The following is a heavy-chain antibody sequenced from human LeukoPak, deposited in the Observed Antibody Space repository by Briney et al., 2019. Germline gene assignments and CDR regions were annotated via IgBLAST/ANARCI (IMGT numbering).Heavy chain of an antibody. J-gene: IGHJ3*02. D-gene: IGHD3-10*01. CDR2: ITSGGLYT. CDR3: ARLYGSGYEAFDI. Sequence: GGSLRLSCAASGFTFNTYGMNWVRQAPGRGLEWVSSITSGGLYTYYTDSVKGRFTISRDNAKSSLYLQMNSLRAEDTAVYYCARLYGSGYEAFDIWGQGTMVTVSS. CDR1: GFTFNTYG. V-gene: IGHV3-21*01.